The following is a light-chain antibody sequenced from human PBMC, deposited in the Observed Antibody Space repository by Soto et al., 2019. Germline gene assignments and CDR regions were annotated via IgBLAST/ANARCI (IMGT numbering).Light chain of an antibody. V-gene: IGLV2-8*01. CDR1: SSDIGGYNY. J-gene: IGLJ1*01. Sequence: QSVLTQPPSASESPGQSVTISCTGTSSDIGGYNYVSWYQQYPGKAPKLMIYEVTKRPSGVPDRFSGSKSGNTASLTVSGLQAEDQADYYCSSYAGSNNFVFGTG. CDR2: EVT. CDR3: SSYAGSNNFV.